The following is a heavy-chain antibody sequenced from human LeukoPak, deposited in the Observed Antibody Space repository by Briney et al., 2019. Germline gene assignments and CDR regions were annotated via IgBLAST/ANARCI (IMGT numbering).Heavy chain of an antibody. D-gene: IGHD3-22*01. CDR3: AHNYDTSRLLWYHRDLPRGFWFDP. Sequence: SGPTLVNPTQTLTLTCTFSGFSLSTSGVGVGWIRQPPGKALEWLALIYWDDDKRYSPSLKSRLTITKDTSKNQVVLTMTNMDPVDTATYYCAHNYDTSRLLWYHRDLPRGFWFDPWGQGTLVTVSS. CDR1: GFSLSTSGVG. J-gene: IGHJ5*02. CDR2: IYWDDDK. V-gene: IGHV2-5*02.